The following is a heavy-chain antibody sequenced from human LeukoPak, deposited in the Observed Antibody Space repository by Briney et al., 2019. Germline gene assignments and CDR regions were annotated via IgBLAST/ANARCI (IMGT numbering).Heavy chain of an antibody. D-gene: IGHD5-12*01. CDR1: GYTFTSYY. J-gene: IGHJ4*02. Sequence: ASVKVSCTASGYTFTSYYMHWVRQAPGQGLEWMGIINPSGGSTSYAQKFQGRVTMTRDMSTSTVYMELSSLRSEDTAVYYCARDCIYSGYDSLFDYWGQGTLVTVSS. CDR3: ARDCIYSGYDSLFDY. V-gene: IGHV1-46*01. CDR2: INPSGGST.